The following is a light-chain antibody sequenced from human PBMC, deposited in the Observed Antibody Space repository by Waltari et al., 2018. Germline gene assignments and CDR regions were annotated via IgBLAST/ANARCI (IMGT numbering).Light chain of an antibody. J-gene: IGLJ7*01. CDR3: GTWDSSLSGAV. CDR2: EDS. CDR1: SSNIGNTY. V-gene: IGLV1-51*02. Sequence: QSVLTQPPSVSAAPGQRVTISCSGGSSNIGNTYVSWYRQFPGTAPKLLIYEDSERPSGIPGRFSGSKSGTSATRDITGLQAGDEADYYCGTWDSSLSGAVFGGGTHLTVL.